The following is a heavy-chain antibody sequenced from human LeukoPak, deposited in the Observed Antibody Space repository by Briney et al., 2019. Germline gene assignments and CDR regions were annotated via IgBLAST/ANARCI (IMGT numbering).Heavy chain of an antibody. V-gene: IGHV3-74*01. CDR1: GFTFSSYW. D-gene: IGHD2-2*01. CDR3: ARGVGYCSSTSCYWWFDP. J-gene: IGHJ5*02. Sequence: QTGGSLRLSCAASGFTFSSYWMHWVRQAPGKGLVWVSRINSDGSSTSYADSVKGRFTISRDNAKNTLYLQMNGLRAEDTAVYYCARGVGYCSSTSCYWWFDPWGQGTLVTVSS. CDR2: INSDGSST.